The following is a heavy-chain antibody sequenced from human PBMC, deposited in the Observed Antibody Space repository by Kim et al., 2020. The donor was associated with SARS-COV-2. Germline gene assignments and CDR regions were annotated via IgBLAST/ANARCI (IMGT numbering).Heavy chain of an antibody. V-gene: IGHV4-39*01. CDR3: VRLPSGWAGREGWCYP. Sequence: SETLSLTCTVSGVSISSSSYYWGCIRQPPGKGLQFIGSIYYSGSPHYNPPLKSPPTISVDTSKNQFSLKLSSVTAADTAVYYCVRLPSGWAGREGWCYPWGEGVLVSVSS. CDR1: GVSISSSSYY. D-gene: IGHD6-19*01. J-gene: IGHJ5*02. CDR2: IYYSGSP.